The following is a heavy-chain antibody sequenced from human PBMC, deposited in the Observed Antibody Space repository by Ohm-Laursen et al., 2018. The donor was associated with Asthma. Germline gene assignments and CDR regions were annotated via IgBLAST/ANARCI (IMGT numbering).Heavy chain of an antibody. CDR2: IAYHGSNK. Sequence: SLRLSCSPSGFTFSSYGMHWVRAAPGKRLAWVDGIAYHGSNKYNADSVNGRFTISRDNSKNTLYLQMTSLRAEDTAVYYFARHRGSNWNFYPTVYGMDVWGQGTTATVSS. CDR1: GFTFSSYG. CDR3: ARHRGSNWNFYPTVYGMDV. V-gene: IGHV3-30*03. J-gene: IGHJ6*02. D-gene: IGHD1-7*01.